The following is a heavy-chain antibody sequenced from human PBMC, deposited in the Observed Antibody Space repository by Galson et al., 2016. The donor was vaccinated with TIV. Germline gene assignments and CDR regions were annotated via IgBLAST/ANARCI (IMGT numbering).Heavy chain of an antibody. D-gene: IGHD3-22*01. CDR3: VRSGTYYYDSSGDN. V-gene: IGHV1-69*04. Sequence: SVKVSCKVSGGIFIGYGISWVRQAPGQGLEWMGRIIPLFGIVSYAQRFQGRVAIIADKSTGTTYMEPSSLRSEDTAVYYCVRSGTYYYDSSGDNWGQGTLVTVSS. CDR1: GGIFIGYG. CDR2: IIPLFGIV. J-gene: IGHJ4*02.